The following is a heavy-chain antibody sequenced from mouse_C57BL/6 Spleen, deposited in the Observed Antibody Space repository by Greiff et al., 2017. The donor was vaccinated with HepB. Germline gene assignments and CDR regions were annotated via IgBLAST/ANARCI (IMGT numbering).Heavy chain of an antibody. Sequence: EVMLVESGGGLVQPGGSLSLSCAASGFTFTDYYMSWVRQPPGKALEWLGFIRNKANGYTTEYSASVKGRFTISRDNSQSILYLQMNALRAEDSATYYCARYRGGYDDVYFDYWGQGTTLTVSS. V-gene: IGHV7-3*01. CDR3: ARYRGGYDDVYFDY. D-gene: IGHD2-2*01. CDR2: IRNKANGYTT. J-gene: IGHJ2*01. CDR1: GFTFTDYY.